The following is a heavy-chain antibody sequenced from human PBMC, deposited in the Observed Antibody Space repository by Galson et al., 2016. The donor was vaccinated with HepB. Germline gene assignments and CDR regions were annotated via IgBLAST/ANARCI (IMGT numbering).Heavy chain of an antibody. CDR1: GYTFSNYD. Sequence: SVKVSCKASGYTFSNYDINWVRQAPGQGPEWMAWMNPKSGNTGYAQSFKARVTMTRDTSISTAYMELYSLTSEDTAVCFCARGGTLPKTNLYGMDFWGQGTLVIVSS. CDR3: ARGGTLPKTNLYGMDF. CDR2: MNPKSGNT. J-gene: IGHJ4*02. D-gene: IGHD2-8*01. V-gene: IGHV1-8*01.